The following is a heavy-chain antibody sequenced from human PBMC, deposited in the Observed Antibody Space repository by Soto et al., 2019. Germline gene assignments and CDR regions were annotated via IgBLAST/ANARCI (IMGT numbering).Heavy chain of an antibody. V-gene: IGHV4-30-2*01. CDR3: ARSSYYYGLGFDY. CDR2: IYHSGST. Sequence: PSETLSLTCAVSGGSISSGGYSWSWIRQPPGKGREWIGYIYHSGSTYYNPSLKSRVTISVDRSKNQFSLKLSSVTAADTAVYYCARSSYYYGLGFDYWGQGTLVTVSS. J-gene: IGHJ4*02. CDR1: GGSISSGGYS. D-gene: IGHD3-10*01.